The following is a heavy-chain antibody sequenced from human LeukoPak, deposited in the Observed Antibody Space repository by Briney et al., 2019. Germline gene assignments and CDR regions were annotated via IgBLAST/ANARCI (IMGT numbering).Heavy chain of an antibody. CDR3: AKGRGTTVTSAANY. CDR2: ISGSNDNT. D-gene: IGHD4-17*01. J-gene: IGHJ4*02. Sequence: GGSLRLSCAASGFTFSDYYMSWVRQAPGKGLEWVSSISGSNDNTYYADSVKDRFTISRDNSKNTLSLQMNSLRAEDTAVYYCAKGRGTTVTSAANYWGQGTLVTVSS. V-gene: IGHV3-23*01. CDR1: GFTFSDYY.